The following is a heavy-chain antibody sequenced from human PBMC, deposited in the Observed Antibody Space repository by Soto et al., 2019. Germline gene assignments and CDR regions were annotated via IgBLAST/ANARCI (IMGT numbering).Heavy chain of an antibody. CDR1: GFTFTNYG. CDR3: ASYYYDSSGYYHYFDY. Sequence: TGGSLRLSCAASGFTFTNYGMSWVRQAPGKGLEWVSGISGSGGSTYYADSVKGRFTISRDNSKNTLYLQMNSLRAEDTASYYCASYYYDSSGYYHYFDYWGQGTLVTVSS. D-gene: IGHD3-22*01. J-gene: IGHJ4*02. V-gene: IGHV3-23*01. CDR2: ISGSGGST.